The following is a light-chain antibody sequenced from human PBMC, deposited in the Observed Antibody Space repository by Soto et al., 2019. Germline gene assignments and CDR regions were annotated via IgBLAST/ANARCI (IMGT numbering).Light chain of an antibody. J-gene: IGLJ1*01. V-gene: IGLV2-8*01. CDR2: EVT. CDR1: SSDVGGYNY. Sequence: QSVLTQPPSASGSPGQSVTISCTGTSSDVGGYNYVAWFQQHPGKAPKLLIYEVTKRPSGVPHRFSGSKSGNTASLTVSGLQAEDEADYYCSSYTSGSTLYVFGTGTKVTVL. CDR3: SSYTSGSTLYV.